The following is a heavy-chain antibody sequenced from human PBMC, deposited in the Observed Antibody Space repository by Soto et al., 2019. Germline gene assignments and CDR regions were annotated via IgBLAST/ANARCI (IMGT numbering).Heavy chain of an antibody. CDR2: IYPGDSDT. Sequence: PGESLKISCKGSGYSFTSYWIGWVRQMPGKGLEWMGIIYPGDSDTRYSPSFQGQVTISADKSISTAYLQWSSLKASDTAMYYCARSPSLDYYYYVMDVWGQGTTVTVSS. CDR1: GYSFTSYW. CDR3: ARSPSLDYYYYVMDV. V-gene: IGHV5-51*01. J-gene: IGHJ6*02.